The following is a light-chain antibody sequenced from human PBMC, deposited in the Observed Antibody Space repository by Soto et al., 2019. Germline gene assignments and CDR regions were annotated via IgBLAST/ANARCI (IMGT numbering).Light chain of an antibody. J-gene: IGLJ1*01. CDR2: EVS. CDR1: SSDVGDYNY. CDR3: SSYTSGSTYV. Sequence: QSALTQPASVSGSPGQSITIACTGTSSDVGDYNYVSWYQQHPGKAPKLMIYEVSNRPSGVSNRFSGSKSGNTASLAISGLQAEDEADYYCSSYTSGSTYVFGTGTKVTVL. V-gene: IGLV2-14*01.